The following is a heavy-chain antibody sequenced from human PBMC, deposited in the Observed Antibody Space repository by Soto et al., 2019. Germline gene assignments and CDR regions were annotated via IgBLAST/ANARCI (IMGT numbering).Heavy chain of an antibody. CDR3: ARDRGQSGSGDIDY. J-gene: IGHJ4*02. CDR2: ITPDGGST. D-gene: IGHD6-19*01. CDR1: GYSFTNYY. V-gene: IGHV1-46*01. Sequence: QVQLVHSGAEGKKPGASVRVSCKASGYSFTNYYMHWVRQAPGQGLEWMGIITPDGGSTRYAQKFQGRITMTRDTSTNTVYLDLSSLRSEDTAVYYCARDRGQSGSGDIDYWGQGIMVTVSS.